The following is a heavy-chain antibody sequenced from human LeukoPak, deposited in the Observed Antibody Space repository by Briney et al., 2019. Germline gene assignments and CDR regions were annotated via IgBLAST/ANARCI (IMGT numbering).Heavy chain of an antibody. D-gene: IGHD3-10*01. Sequence: GASVKVSCKASGYTFTGYYMHWVRQAPGQGLEWMGWINPNSGGTNYAQKFQGRVTMTRDTSISTAYMELSRLRSDDTAVYYCATGLLWFGEPPPDYWGQGTLVTVSS. V-gene: IGHV1-2*02. CDR3: ATGLLWFGEPPPDY. CDR2: INPNSGGT. J-gene: IGHJ4*02. CDR1: GYTFTGYY.